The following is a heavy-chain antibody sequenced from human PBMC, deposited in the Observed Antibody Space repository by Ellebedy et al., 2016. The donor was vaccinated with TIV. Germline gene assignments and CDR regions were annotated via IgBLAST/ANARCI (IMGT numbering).Heavy chain of an antibody. J-gene: IGHJ3*01. CDR3: AKHVASRVVDASDF. CDR1: GFTFSSYA. V-gene: IGHV3-23*01. Sequence: GESLKISCAVSGFTFSSYAMNWVRQAPGKGLEWLSYISSSGGTKHYADSVTGRFTISRDNAKNTTHLYISNLRAEDTAIYYCAKHVASRVVDASDFWGQGTLVTVSS. CDR2: ISSSGGTK.